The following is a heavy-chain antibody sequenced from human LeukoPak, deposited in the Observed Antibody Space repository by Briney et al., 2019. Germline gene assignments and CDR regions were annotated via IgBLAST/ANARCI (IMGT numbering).Heavy chain of an antibody. CDR2: INSDGSTT. Sequence: GGSLRLSCAASGFTFSSYWMHWVRQAPGKGLVWVSRINSDGSTTTYADSVKGRFTISRDNSKNTLYLQMNSLRAEDTAVYYCARDGYHSSGYSNIFDYWGQGTLVTVSS. D-gene: IGHD3-22*01. V-gene: IGHV3-74*01. CDR1: GFTFSSYW. J-gene: IGHJ4*02. CDR3: ARDGYHSSGYSNIFDY.